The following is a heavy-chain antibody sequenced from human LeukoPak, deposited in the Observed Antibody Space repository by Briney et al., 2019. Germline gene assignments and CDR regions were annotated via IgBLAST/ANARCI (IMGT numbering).Heavy chain of an antibody. CDR1: GLTFSTYA. CDR3: AKNRGAGSHYYNHMNV. J-gene: IGHJ6*03. V-gene: IGHV3-23*01. CDR2: LSGSDGGT. D-gene: IGHD1-26*01. Sequence: GGSLRLSCAACGLTFSTYAVRWVRPAAGKGREGVALLSGSDGGTYYADSVKGRFTISRDNSKSTLYLQLNRLRVEDTAVYYCAKNRGAGSHYYNHMNVWGKGTTVTVPS.